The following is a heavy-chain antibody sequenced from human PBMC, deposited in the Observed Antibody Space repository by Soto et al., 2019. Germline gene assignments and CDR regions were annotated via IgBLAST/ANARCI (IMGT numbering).Heavy chain of an antibody. V-gene: IGHV4-59*01. CDR3: ARDRAVGATAFDY. CDR2: IYYGGST. D-gene: IGHD1-26*01. J-gene: IGHJ4*02. CDR1: GGSISSYY. Sequence: SETLSLTCTVAGGSISSYYWSWIRQPPGKGLEWTGYIYYGGSTNYNPSLKSRVTISVDTSKTQFSLKLSAVTAADQAVYYCARDRAVGATAFDYWGQGTLVTVSS.